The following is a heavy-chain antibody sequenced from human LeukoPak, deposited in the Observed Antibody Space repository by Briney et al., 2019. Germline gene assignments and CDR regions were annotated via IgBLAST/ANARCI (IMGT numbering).Heavy chain of an antibody. CDR3: ARDSSRGVHRGY. D-gene: IGHD3-10*01. CDR1: GGSISSGGYY. J-gene: IGHJ4*02. CDR2: IYHSGST. V-gene: IGHV4-30-2*01. Sequence: SETLSLTCTVSGGSISSGGYYWSSIRQPPGKGLEWIGYIYHSGSTYYNPSLKSRVTISVDRSKNQFSLKLSSVTAADTAVYYCARDSSRGVHRGYWGQGTLVTVSS.